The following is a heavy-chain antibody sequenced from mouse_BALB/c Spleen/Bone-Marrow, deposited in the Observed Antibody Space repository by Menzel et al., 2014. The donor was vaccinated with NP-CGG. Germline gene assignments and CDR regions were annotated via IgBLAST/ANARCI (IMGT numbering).Heavy chain of an antibody. V-gene: IGHV5-6*01. CDR3: ARLTPDYAMDY. Sequence: DVQLVESGGALVKPGGSLKLSCAASGFTFSNYGMSWVRQTPDKRLEWVATISSGGSYTYFPDSVEGRFTISRDNAKNXLYLQMNSLKSEDAAMYYCARLTPDYAMDYWGQGTSVTVSS. D-gene: IGHD1-3*01. J-gene: IGHJ4*01. CDR1: GFTFSNYG. CDR2: ISSGGSYT.